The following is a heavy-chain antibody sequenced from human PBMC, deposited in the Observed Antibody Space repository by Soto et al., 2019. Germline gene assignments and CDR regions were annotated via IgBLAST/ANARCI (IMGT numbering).Heavy chain of an antibody. Sequence: PGESLKISCKGSGYSFTSYWIGWVRQMPGKGLEWMGIIYPGDSDTRYSPSFQGQVTISADKSISTAYLQWSSLKASDTAMYYCARSRGGWPYYYGMDVWGQGTTVTVSS. D-gene: IGHD6-19*01. J-gene: IGHJ6*02. CDR2: IYPGDSDT. CDR1: GYSFTSYW. CDR3: ARSRGGWPYYYGMDV. V-gene: IGHV5-51*01.